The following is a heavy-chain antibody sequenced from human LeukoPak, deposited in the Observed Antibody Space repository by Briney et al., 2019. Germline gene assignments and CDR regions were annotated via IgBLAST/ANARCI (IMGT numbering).Heavy chain of an antibody. CDR3: ARLGGDTYYFGSASYPNWYFDL. Sequence: GESLKIFCQASGYTITNYWIGWVRQMPAKELECMGIIYPDDSDTTYSPSFQGQVTISADKSFSTAYLQWSSLKASDTAIYYCARLGGDTYYFGSASYPNWYFDLWGRGTLVTVSS. J-gene: IGHJ2*01. D-gene: IGHD3-10*01. V-gene: IGHV5-51*01. CDR1: GYTITNYW. CDR2: IYPDDSDT.